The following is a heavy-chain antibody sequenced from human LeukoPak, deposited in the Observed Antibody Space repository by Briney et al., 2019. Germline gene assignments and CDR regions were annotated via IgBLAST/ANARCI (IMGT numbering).Heavy chain of an antibody. CDR1: GGSFSGYY. V-gene: IGHV4-34*01. CDR3: ARAAYSSSSIWFDP. Sequence: SETLSLTCAVYGGSFSGYYWSWIRQPPGKGLEWIGEINHSGSTNYNPSLKSRVTISVDTSKNQFSLKLSSVTAADTAVYYCARAAYSSSSIWFDPWAREPWSPSPQ. D-gene: IGHD6-6*01. CDR2: INHSGST. J-gene: IGHJ5*02.